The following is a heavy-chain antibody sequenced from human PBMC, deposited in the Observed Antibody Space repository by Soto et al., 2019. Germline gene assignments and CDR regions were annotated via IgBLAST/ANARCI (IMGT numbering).Heavy chain of an antibody. CDR1: GGTFSNYA. CDR3: ARVGILVPTASTHYYYHMDV. D-gene: IGHD2-2*01. Sequence: QVQLVQSGAEVRKPGSSVTVSCKASGGTFSNYAISWVRQAPGQGLEWMGGIIPIVGTGSYAQKFQGRVTITADERKNTAYMEMSSLRFDDTAVYYCARVGILVPTASTHYYYHMDVWGPGTTVTVSS. V-gene: IGHV1-69*01. CDR2: IIPIVGTG. J-gene: IGHJ6*02.